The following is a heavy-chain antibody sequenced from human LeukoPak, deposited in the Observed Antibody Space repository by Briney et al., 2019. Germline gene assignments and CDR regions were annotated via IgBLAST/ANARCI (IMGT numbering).Heavy chain of an antibody. J-gene: IGHJ6*02. CDR3: ARDWVAAAGPYYYYYGMDV. Sequence: ASVKVSCKASGYTFTGYYMHWVRQAPGQGLEWMGWINPNSGGTNYAQKFQGWVTMTRDTSISTAYMELSRPRSDDTAVYYCARDWVAAAGPYYYYYGMDVWGQGTTVTVSS. V-gene: IGHV1-2*04. D-gene: IGHD6-13*01. CDR2: INPNSGGT. CDR1: GYTFTGYY.